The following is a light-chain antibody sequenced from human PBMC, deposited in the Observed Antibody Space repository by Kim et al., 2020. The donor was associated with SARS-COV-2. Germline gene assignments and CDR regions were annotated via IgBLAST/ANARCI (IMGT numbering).Light chain of an antibody. V-gene: IGKV3-15*01. CDR1: QSVSSN. CDR2: GAS. Sequence: VSPGERATRSCRASQSVSSNLAWYQQKPGQAPRLLIYGASNRATGIPARFSGSGSGTEFTLTISSLQSEDFAVYYCQQYNNWPPTFGQGTKVDIK. J-gene: IGKJ1*01. CDR3: QQYNNWPPT.